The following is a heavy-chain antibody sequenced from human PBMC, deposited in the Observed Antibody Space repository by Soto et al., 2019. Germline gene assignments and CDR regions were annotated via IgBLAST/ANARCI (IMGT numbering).Heavy chain of an antibody. V-gene: IGHV3-13*05. J-gene: IGHJ6*02. CDR2: ISAAGDP. Sequence: EVQLVESGGGLVQPGGSLRLSCEASGFTFRNYDMHWVRQGTGKGLEWVSGISAAGDPDYADSVEGRFTISRENAQNSFFLQMNCLSVGDTAVYYCARTDRDFYGLDVWAQGSGVIATS. CDR1: GFTFRNYD. CDR3: ARTDRDFYGLDV.